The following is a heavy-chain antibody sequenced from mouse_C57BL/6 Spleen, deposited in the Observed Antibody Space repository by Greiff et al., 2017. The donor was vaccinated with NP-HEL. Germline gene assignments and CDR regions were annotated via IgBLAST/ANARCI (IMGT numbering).Heavy chain of an antibody. V-gene: IGHV1-66*01. Sequence: QVQLKQSGPELVKPGASVKISCKASGYSFTSYYIHWVKQRPGQGLEWIGWIYPGSGNTKYNEKFKGKATLTADTSSSTAYMRLSSLTSEDSAVYYCARWRARLGLYFDYWGQGTTLTVSS. CDR3: ARWRARLGLYFDY. D-gene: IGHD4-1*01. CDR1: GYSFTSYY. CDR2: IYPGSGNT. J-gene: IGHJ2*01.